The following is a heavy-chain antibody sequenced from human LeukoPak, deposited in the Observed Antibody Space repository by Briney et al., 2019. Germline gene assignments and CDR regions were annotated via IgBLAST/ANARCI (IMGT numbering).Heavy chain of an antibody. CDR1: GFTFSSYG. D-gene: IGHD2-2*02. V-gene: IGHV3-30*02. Sequence: PGGSLRLSCAASGFTFSSYGMHRVRQAPGKGLEWVAFIRYDGSNKYYADSVKGRFTISRDNSMNTLYLQMNSLRADDTAVYYCARDPCSSTSCYKGYNWFDPWGQGTLVTVSS. CDR3: ARDPCSSTSCYKGYNWFDP. J-gene: IGHJ5*02. CDR2: IRYDGSNK.